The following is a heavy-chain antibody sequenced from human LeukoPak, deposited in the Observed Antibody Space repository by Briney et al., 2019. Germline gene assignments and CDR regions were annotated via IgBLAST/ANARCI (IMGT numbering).Heavy chain of an antibody. CDR2: IVVGSGNT. CDR1: GFTFTSSA. J-gene: IGHJ4*02. D-gene: IGHD2-15*01. CDR3: AAGYCSGGSCYRDFDY. V-gene: IGHV1-58*01. Sequence: SVTVSFKASGFTFTSSAVQWVRQARGQRLEWIGWIVVGSGNTNYAQKFQERVTITRDMSTSTAYMELSSLRSEDTAVYYCAAGYCSGGSCYRDFDYWGQGTLVTVSS.